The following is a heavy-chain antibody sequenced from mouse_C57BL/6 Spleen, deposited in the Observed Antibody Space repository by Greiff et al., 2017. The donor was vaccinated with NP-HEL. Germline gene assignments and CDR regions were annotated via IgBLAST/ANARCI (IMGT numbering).Heavy chain of an antibody. Sequence: QVQLQQSGAELVRPGASVTLSCKASGYTFTDYEMHWVKQTPVHGLEWIGAIDPETGGTAYNQKFKGKAILTADKSSSTAYMELRSLTSEDSAVYSCTRAGYDYDEDWYFDVWGTGTTVTVSS. V-gene: IGHV1-15*01. CDR1: GYTFTDYE. D-gene: IGHD2-4*01. CDR2: IDPETGGT. CDR3: TRAGYDYDEDWYFDV. J-gene: IGHJ1*03.